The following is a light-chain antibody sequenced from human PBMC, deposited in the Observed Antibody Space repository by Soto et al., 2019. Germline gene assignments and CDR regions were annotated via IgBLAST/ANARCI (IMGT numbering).Light chain of an antibody. CDR2: KAS. Sequence: IQMTQSPSTLSASLGDRATITGRASQSTSSWLAWYQQKPGTDPKLLIYKASSLESGVPSRFSGSGSGTEFTLTISSLQPDDFAPYYCQQYNSYSPYTFGQGTKLEIK. J-gene: IGKJ2*01. V-gene: IGKV1-5*03. CDR3: QQYNSYSPYT. CDR1: QSTSSW.